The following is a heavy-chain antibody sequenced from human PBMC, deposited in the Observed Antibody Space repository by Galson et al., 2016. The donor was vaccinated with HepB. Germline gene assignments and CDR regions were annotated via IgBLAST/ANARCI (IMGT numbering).Heavy chain of an antibody. Sequence: SCKASGYAFTSHPLHWVRQAPGQRPEWMGWINAGDGRTKISETFQGRLSISRDASASIAYMELTSLTSEDTAVYFCARDRADSASWGFDFWGQGALITVSS. CDR3: ARDRADSASWGFDF. V-gene: IGHV1-3*01. CDR1: GYAFTSHP. CDR2: INAGDGRT. D-gene: IGHD6-13*01. J-gene: IGHJ4*02.